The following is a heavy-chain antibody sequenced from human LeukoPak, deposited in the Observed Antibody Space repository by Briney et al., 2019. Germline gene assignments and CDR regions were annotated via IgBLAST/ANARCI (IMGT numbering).Heavy chain of an antibody. J-gene: IGHJ4*02. D-gene: IGHD4-11*01. CDR1: GYSITGYW. CDR3: ARGRGTVTTLYYFDY. Sequence: GESLKISCKDSGYSITGYWIAWVRQMPGKGLEWMGIIYPGDPDTRYSPSLQGQVTISVDKSINTAYLQWSSLKASDTAMYYCARGRGTVTTLYYFDYWGQGTLVTVSS. CDR2: IYPGDPDT. V-gene: IGHV5-51*01.